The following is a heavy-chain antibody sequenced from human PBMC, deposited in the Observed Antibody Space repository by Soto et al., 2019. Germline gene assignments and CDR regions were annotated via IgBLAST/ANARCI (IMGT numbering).Heavy chain of an antibody. D-gene: IGHD2-15*01. CDR2: IIPIFGTA. V-gene: IGHV1-69*01. Sequence: QVQLVQSGAEVKKPGSSVKVSCKASGGTFSSYSINWVRQAPGQGLEWMGEIIPIFGTANYAQKFQGRVTIAAVGSRGTALMGPGSLRFEGTAVFYCGRDGGGPSGGDGQWGQGNLVNV. J-gene: IGHJ4*02. CDR1: GGTFSSYS. CDR3: GRDGGGPSGGDGQ.